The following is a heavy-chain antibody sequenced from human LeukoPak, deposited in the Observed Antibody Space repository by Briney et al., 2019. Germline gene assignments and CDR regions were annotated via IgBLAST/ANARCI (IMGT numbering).Heavy chain of an antibody. D-gene: IGHD3-22*01. CDR3: ARGVGYDDTLGSYYGFFDY. Sequence: SETLSLTCTVSGGSISSSSYYWGWIRQPPGKGLEWIGSLYDSGSSYYNPSLKSRVTLSVDTSKNELSLQLSSVTAADTAVYFCARGVGYDDTLGSYYGFFDYWGQGTLVAVSS. J-gene: IGHJ4*02. CDR1: GGSISSSSYY. V-gene: IGHV4-39*07. CDR2: LYDSGSS.